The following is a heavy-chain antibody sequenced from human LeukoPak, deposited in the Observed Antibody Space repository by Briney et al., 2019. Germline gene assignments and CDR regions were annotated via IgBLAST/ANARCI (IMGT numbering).Heavy chain of an antibody. Sequence: ASVKVSCKASGYTFTDYYIHWGRQAPGQGLEWMSWINPNSGDKRSAQKFQGRLSMTSDTSMSTAYMELSSLRSDDTAIYYCAREFCTGGGKCSKTCDYWGQGTLVTVSS. J-gene: IGHJ4*02. CDR3: AREFCTGGGKCSKTCDY. CDR1: GYTFTDYY. D-gene: IGHD2-8*02. V-gene: IGHV1-2*02. CDR2: INPNSGDK.